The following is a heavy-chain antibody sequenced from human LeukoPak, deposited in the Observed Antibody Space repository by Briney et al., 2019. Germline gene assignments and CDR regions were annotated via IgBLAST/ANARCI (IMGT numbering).Heavy chain of an antibody. J-gene: IGHJ4*02. Sequence: PGGSLRLSCAASGFSLSSSSMKWVRQTPGKGLEWVSSISYSSSYINYADSVKGRFTVSRDNAKNSLYLQMNSLRAEDTAVYYCARDPSVGGYFDYWGQGTLVTVSS. D-gene: IGHD2-8*02. CDR1: GFSLSSSS. CDR3: ARDPSVGGYFDY. V-gene: IGHV3-21*01. CDR2: ISYSSSYI.